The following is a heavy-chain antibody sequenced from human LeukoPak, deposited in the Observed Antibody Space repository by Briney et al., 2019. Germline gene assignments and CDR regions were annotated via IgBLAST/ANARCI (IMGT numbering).Heavy chain of an antibody. J-gene: IGHJ4*02. Sequence: GGSLRLSCAASGFAFRSYSMNWVRQAPGKGLEWVSYISSSSSTIYYADSVKGRFTISRDNAKNSLYLQMNSLRDEDTAVYYCATDSYDYVWGSYSGVFDYWGQGTLVTVSS. CDR2: ISSSSSTI. V-gene: IGHV3-48*02. D-gene: IGHD3-16*01. CDR1: GFAFRSYS. CDR3: ATDSYDYVWGSYSGVFDY.